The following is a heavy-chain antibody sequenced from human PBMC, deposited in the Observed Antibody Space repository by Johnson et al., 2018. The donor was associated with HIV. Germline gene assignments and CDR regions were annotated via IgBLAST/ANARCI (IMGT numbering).Heavy chain of an antibody. J-gene: IGHJ3*02. CDR2: IKSKNDGGTT. D-gene: IGHD3-22*01. CDR3: AKLTAYDSSGYYYAPLGDDAFDI. V-gene: IGHV3-15*01. CDR1: GFTFSNAW. Sequence: VQLVESGGGLVKPGVSLRLSCAASGFTFSNAWMSWVRQAPGKGLEWVGRIKSKNDGGTTDYAAPVKGRFTISRDDSKNTLYLHMNRLRAEDTAVYYCAKLTAYDSSGYYYAPLGDDAFDIWGQGTMVTVSS.